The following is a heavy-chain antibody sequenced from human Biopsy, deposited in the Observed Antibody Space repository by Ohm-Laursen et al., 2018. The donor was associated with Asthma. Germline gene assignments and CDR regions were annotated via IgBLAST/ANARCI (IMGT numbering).Heavy chain of an antibody. CDR2: IYYSGST. J-gene: IGHJ4*02. CDR3: AKDERSYYGSDSKYMQPVPLGD. Sequence: SDTLSLTCTVSYGSITSGGYYWTWIRQHPGKGLEWIGFIYYSGSTYYNPSLKSRVSISIDTSKNQFSLKLSSVTAADTAVYHCAKDERSYYGSDSKYMQPVPLGDWGQGTLVIVSA. D-gene: IGHD2-21*01. CDR1: YGSITSGGYY. V-gene: IGHV4-31*03.